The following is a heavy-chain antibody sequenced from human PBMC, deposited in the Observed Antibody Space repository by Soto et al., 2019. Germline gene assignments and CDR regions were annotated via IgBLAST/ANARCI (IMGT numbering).Heavy chain of an antibody. CDR1: GYTFTTYG. CDR2: ISAYNGNT. D-gene: IGHD4-4*01. J-gene: IGHJ4*02. Sequence: QVQLVQSGPEVKKPGASVKVSCKASGYTFTTYGINWVRQAPGQGLEWMGWISAYNGNTAYAQRFQGRITVTKDTSARTAYMELRSLRSDDTAVYYCARDAVSGDYRNHLDYCGQGTLVSFSS. CDR3: ARDAVSGDYRNHLDY. V-gene: IGHV1-18*01.